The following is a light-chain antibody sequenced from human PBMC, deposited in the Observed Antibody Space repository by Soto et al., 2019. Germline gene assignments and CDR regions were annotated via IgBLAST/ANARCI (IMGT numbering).Light chain of an antibody. CDR2: EVS. V-gene: IGLV2-14*01. Sequence: SALAQPSSVSGSPGQSITISCTGTSTDVGGYNYVSWYQHHPGKGPKLIIYEVSNRPSGVSDRFSGSKSGNKASLIISNLEAEDESDSYCGSYTSTETQFVFGTGTKVTV. CDR1: STDVGGYNY. CDR3: GSYTSTETQFV. J-gene: IGLJ1*01.